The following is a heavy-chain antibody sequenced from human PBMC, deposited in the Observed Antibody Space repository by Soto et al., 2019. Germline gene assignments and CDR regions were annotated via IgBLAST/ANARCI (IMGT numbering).Heavy chain of an antibody. D-gene: IGHD5-18*01. Sequence: QVQLVESGGGVVQPGRSLRLSCAASGYTFSSHGMHWVRQAPGKGLEWLAVISYDGSNKFYADSVKGRFTISRDNSKNTLYLQMNSLRAEYTAVYYCAKDQGGYRYGLNGMDVWGQGTTVTVSS. CDR1: GYTFSSHG. V-gene: IGHV3-30*18. CDR2: ISYDGSNK. J-gene: IGHJ6*02. CDR3: AKDQGGYRYGLNGMDV.